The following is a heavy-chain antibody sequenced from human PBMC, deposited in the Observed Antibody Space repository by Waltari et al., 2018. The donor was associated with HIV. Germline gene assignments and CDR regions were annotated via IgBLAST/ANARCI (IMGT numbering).Heavy chain of an antibody. CDR2: IQQDGSEK. D-gene: IGHD7-27*01. CDR3: AREARLGYYFDY. CDR1: GFTFRSHW. V-gene: IGHV3-7*01. Sequence: EVQLVESGGGLVQPGGSLRLSCAFSGFTFRSHWRSWVRQAPGKGMGWVANIQQDGSEKFYVDSVKGRFTISGDNAKNSLYLQMNSLRGEDTAVYYCAREARLGYYFDYWGQGTLVTVSS. J-gene: IGHJ4*02.